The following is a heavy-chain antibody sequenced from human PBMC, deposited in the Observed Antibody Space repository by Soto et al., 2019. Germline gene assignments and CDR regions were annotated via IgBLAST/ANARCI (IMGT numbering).Heavy chain of an antibody. V-gene: IGHV1-3*01. D-gene: IGHD2-21*01. CDR1: GYSFSTYS. CDR3: ARAKVMKENYYYHGLHL. J-gene: IGHJ6*01. Sequence: QIQVVQSGAEVKKPGASVKVSCKASGYSFSTYSMHWVRQAPGQGLEWMGWINGANGNTRYSQKFKDRVSISRGTPASTGYMELSRLRSEGTAVYYFARAKVMKENYYYHGLHLWLPGATVIVSS. CDR2: INGANGNT.